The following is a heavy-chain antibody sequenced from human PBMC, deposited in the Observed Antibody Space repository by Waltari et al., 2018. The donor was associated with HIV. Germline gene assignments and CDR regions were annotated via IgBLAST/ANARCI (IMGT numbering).Heavy chain of an antibody. CDR2: INQSGST. V-gene: IGHV4-34*02. CDR1: GGPFRGHY. D-gene: IGHD3-22*01. CDR3: ARGTYHETSVYTYWIDS. J-gene: IGHJ5*01. Sequence: QVQLQQWGAGLLKPSEILSLMCAVYGGPFRGHYWNWIRQSPEKGLEWIGEINQSGSTNYSPSLRSRVTISVDTSKKQFSLKLTSVTAADTAVYYCARGTYHETSVYTYWIDSWGQGTLVTVSS.